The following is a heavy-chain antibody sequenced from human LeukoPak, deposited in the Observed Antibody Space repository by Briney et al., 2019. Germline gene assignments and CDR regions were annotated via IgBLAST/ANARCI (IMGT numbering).Heavy chain of an antibody. CDR3: ARDIDYFALDY. CDR2: ISKDGSDE. V-gene: IGHV3-7*01. Sequence: PGGSLRLSCAASGFTCSGYWMNWVRQAPGKGLEWVAIISKDGSDENYADSVKGRFTIFRDNAKNSLYLQMNSLRVEDTAVYYCARDIDYFALDYWGQGALVTVSS. D-gene: IGHD2/OR15-2a*01. CDR1: GFTCSGYW. J-gene: IGHJ4*02.